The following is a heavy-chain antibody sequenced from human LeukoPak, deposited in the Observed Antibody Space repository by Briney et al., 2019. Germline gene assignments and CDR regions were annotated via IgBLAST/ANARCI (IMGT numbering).Heavy chain of an antibody. Sequence: SETLSLTCTVSGGSISSYYWSWIRQPPGKGLEWIGYIYYSGSTNYNPSLKSRVTISVDTSKNQFSLKLSSVTAADTAVYYCARLLERNSGYDYVDYWGQGTLVTVSS. CDR3: ARLLERNSGYDYVDY. J-gene: IGHJ4*02. CDR1: GGSISSYY. V-gene: IGHV4-59*01. D-gene: IGHD5-12*01. CDR2: IYYSGST.